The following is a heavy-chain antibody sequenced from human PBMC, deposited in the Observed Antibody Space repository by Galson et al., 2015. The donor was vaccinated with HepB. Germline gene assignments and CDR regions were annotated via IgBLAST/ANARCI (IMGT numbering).Heavy chain of an antibody. D-gene: IGHD6-19*01. V-gene: IGHV3-33*06. J-gene: IGHJ6*02. CDR2: IWYDGSNK. CDR3: AKELSVAGYGMDV. Sequence: SLRLSCAASGFTFSSYGMHWVRQAPGKGLEWVAVIWYDGSNKYYADSVKGRFTISRDNSKNTLYLQMNSLRAEDTAVYYCAKELSVAGYGMDVWGQGTTVTVS. CDR1: GFTFSSYG.